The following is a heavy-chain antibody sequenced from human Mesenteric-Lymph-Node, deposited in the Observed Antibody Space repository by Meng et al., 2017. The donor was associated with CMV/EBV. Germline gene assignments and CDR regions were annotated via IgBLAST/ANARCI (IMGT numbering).Heavy chain of an antibody. CDR2: IYHSGST. Sequence: SETLSLTCTVSGGSISSYYWSWIRQPPGKGLEWIGCIYHSGSTNYNPSLKSRVTVSIDTSKKQFSLKLSSVTAAATAVYYCARIRGSSVVDYWGQGTLVTVSS. D-gene: IGHD6-6*01. J-gene: IGHJ4*02. CDR3: ARIRGSSVVDY. CDR1: GGSISSYY. V-gene: IGHV4-59*01.